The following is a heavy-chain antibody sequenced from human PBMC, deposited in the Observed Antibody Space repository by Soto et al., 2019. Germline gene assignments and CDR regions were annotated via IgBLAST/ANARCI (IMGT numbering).Heavy chain of an antibody. CDR3: AVGRYSGYDSYRYYYGMDV. D-gene: IGHD5-12*01. CDR1: GYSFTSYW. Sequence: PGEALKISWKGSGYSFTSYWIGLVRQMPGKGLGLMGIIYPDDSDTRYSPSFQGQLTISADKSISTAYLQWSSLKASDTAMYYCAVGRYSGYDSYRYYYGMDVWGQGTTVTVSS. CDR2: IYPDDSDT. J-gene: IGHJ6*02. V-gene: IGHV5-51*01.